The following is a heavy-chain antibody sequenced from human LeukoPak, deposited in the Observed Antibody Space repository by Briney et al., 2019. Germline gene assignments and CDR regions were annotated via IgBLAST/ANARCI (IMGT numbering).Heavy chain of an antibody. J-gene: IGHJ3*02. Sequence: GGSLRLSCAASGFTFSSYAMSWVRQAPGKGLEWVSSISSSSSYIYYADSVKGRFTISRDNAKNSLYLQMNSLRAEDTAVYYCARDPRTTVTTDDAFDIWGQGTMVTVSS. D-gene: IGHD4-17*01. CDR1: GFTFSSYA. V-gene: IGHV3-21*01. CDR3: ARDPRTTVTTDDAFDI. CDR2: ISSSSSYI.